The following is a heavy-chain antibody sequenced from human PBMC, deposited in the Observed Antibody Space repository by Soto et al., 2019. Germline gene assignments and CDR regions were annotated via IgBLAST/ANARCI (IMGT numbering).Heavy chain of an antibody. CDR3: ARGPRYSSSWYYYYYYMDV. Sequence: EVQLVESGGGLVKPGGSLRLSCAASGFTFSSYSMNWVRQAPGKGLEWVSSISSSSSYIYYADSVKGRFTISRDNAKNSLYLQMNSLRAEDTAVYYCARGPRYSSSWYYYYYYMDVWGKGTTVTVSS. D-gene: IGHD6-13*01. CDR2: ISSSSSYI. CDR1: GFTFSSYS. V-gene: IGHV3-21*01. J-gene: IGHJ6*03.